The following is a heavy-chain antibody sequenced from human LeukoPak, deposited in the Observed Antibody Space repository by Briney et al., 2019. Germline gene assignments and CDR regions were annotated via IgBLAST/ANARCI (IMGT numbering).Heavy chain of an antibody. D-gene: IGHD4-17*01. CDR2: ISGSGGST. CDR3: AKDRYGDYVIDY. J-gene: IGHJ4*02. V-gene: IGHV3-23*01. CDR1: GFTFSSYA. Sequence: GGSLRLSCAASGFTFSSYAMSRVRQAPGKGLEWVSAISGSGGSTYYADSVKGRFTISRDNSKNTLYLQMNSLRAEDTAVYYCAKDRYGDYVIDYWGQGTLVTVSS.